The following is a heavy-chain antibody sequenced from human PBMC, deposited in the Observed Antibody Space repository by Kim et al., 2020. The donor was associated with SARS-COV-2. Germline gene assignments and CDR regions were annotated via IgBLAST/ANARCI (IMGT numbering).Heavy chain of an antibody. D-gene: IGHD6-13*01. J-gene: IGHJ4*02. CDR3: AREGIAAAATVY. Sequence: NDNPSRKSRVTISVDKSKNQFSLKLSSVTAADTAVYYCAREGIAAAATVYWGQGTLVTVSS. V-gene: IGHV4-4*02.